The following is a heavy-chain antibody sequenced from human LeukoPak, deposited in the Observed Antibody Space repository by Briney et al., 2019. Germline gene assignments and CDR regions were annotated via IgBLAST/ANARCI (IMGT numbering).Heavy chain of an antibody. V-gene: IGHV3-33*01. CDR2: IWYDGSNK. CDR1: GFTFSNSG. CDR3: ARDLAGSSGWRYHLDS. J-gene: IGHJ4*02. D-gene: IGHD6-19*01. Sequence: GGSLRLSCAASGFTFSNSGMHWVRQAPGKGLEWLAIIWYDGSNKYYPDSVKGRFTISRDNSKNTLYLQMNSLRAEDTAVYYCARDLAGSSGWRYHLDSWGQGTLVTVSS.